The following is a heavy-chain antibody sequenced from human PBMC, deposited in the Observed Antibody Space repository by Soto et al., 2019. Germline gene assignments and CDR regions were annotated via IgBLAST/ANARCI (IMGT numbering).Heavy chain of an antibody. J-gene: IGHJ2*01. CDR3: ARVDQTGTPNHYDILTGPGDWYFDL. CDR2: IYHSGST. V-gene: IGHV4-30-2*01. CDR1: GGSISSGGYS. Sequence: SETLSLTCAVSGGSISSGGYSWSWIRQPPGKGLEWIGYIYHSGSTYYNPSLKSRVTISVDRSKNQFSLKLSSVTAADTAVYYCARVDQTGTPNHYDILTGPGDWYFDLWGRGTLVTVSS. D-gene: IGHD3-9*01.